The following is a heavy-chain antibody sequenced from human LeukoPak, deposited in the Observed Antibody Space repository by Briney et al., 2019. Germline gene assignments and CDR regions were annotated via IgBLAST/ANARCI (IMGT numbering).Heavy chain of an antibody. CDR1: GFTFSAYT. Sequence: QPGGSLRLSCAASGFTFSAYTMNWVRQAPGKGLEWFSYISSSGSTIYYADSVRGRFTISRDNAKNSLYLQMNSLRAEDTAVYYCASLKRREGADWGQGTLVTVSS. CDR3: ASLKRREGAD. CDR2: ISSSGSTI. V-gene: IGHV3-48*03. J-gene: IGHJ4*02.